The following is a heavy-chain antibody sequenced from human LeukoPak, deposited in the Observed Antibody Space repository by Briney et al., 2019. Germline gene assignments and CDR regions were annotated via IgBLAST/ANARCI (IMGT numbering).Heavy chain of an antibody. CDR2: INPNSGDT. CDR1: GYIFTGYY. V-gene: IGHV1-2*02. Sequence: ASVKVSCTASGYIFTGYYMHWVRQAPGQGLEWMGWINPNSGDTNYAQKLQGRVTMTTDTSTSTAYMELRSLRSDDTAVYYCARDQTVVVVAAITPFDYWGQGTLVTVSS. CDR3: ARDQTVVVVAAITPFDY. J-gene: IGHJ4*02. D-gene: IGHD2-15*01.